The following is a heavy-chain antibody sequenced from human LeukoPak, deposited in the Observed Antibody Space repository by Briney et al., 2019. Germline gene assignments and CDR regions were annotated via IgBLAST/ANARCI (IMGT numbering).Heavy chain of an antibody. CDR2: ISGSGGST. J-gene: IGHJ3*02. CDR1: GFTLG. CDR3: AKASDSSSSYDAFDI. Sequence: GGSLRLSCAASGFTLGMSWVRQAPGRGLEWVSAISGSGGSTYYADSVKGRFTISSDNSKNTLYLQMNSLRGDDTAVYYCAKASDSSSSYDAFDIWGQGTMVTVSS. D-gene: IGHD6-13*01. V-gene: IGHV3-23*01.